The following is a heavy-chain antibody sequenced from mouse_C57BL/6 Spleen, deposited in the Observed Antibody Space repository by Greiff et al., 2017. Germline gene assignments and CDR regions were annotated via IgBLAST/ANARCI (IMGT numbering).Heavy chain of an antibody. D-gene: IGHD1-1*01. CDR2: INPSTGGT. CDR1: GYSFTGYY. CDR3: ARDYYGSRGAWFAY. V-gene: IGHV1-42*01. Sequence: VQLKESGPELVKPGASVKISCKASGYSFTGYYMNWVKQSPEKSLEWIGEINPSTGGTTYNQKFKAKATLTVDKSSSTAYMQLKSLTSEDSAVYYCARDYYGSRGAWFAYWGQGTLVTVSA. J-gene: IGHJ3*01.